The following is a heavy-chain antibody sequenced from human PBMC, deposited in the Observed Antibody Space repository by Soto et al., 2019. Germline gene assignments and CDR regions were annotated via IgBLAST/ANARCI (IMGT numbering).Heavy chain of an antibody. CDR3: ARDPIIAVAGTPDPVLDY. CDR2: IWYDGSNK. J-gene: IGHJ4*02. V-gene: IGHV3-33*01. CDR1: GFTFSSYG. Sequence: PGGSLRLSCAASGFTFSSYGMHWVRQAPGKGLEWVAVIWYDGSNKYYADSVKGRFTISRDNSKNTLYLQMNSLRAEDTAVYYCARDPIIAVAGTPDPVLDYWGQGTLVTVSS. D-gene: IGHD6-19*01.